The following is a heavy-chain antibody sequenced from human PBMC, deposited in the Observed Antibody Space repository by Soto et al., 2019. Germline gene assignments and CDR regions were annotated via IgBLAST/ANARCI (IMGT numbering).Heavy chain of an antibody. CDR1: GFTFSSYG. J-gene: IGHJ4*02. V-gene: IGHV3-33*01. D-gene: IGHD6-13*01. CDR2: IYYYGSNK. CDR3: ARSQYSSSWYPFDY. Sequence: QVQLVESGGGVVQPGRSLGLSCAASGFTFSSYGMHWVRQAPGKGLEWVAVIYYYGSNKYYADSVKGRFTISRDNSKNTRYLQMNSLRAEDTAVYYCARSQYSSSWYPFDYWGQGTLVTVSS.